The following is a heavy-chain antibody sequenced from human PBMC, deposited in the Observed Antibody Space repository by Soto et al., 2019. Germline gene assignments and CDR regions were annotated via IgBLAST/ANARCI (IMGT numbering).Heavy chain of an antibody. CDR3: AKVHSSGTYSTFPDY. CDR2: ISDNGDRT. Sequence: EVHLLESGGGLVQPGGSLRLSCAASGFTFSTYAMSWVRQAPGKGLEWVSTISDNGDRTYYAASVKGRFTISRDNSKNTLYLLMTSLSAEDPALYYCAKVHSSGTYSTFPDYWGQGTLVTVSS. D-gene: IGHD3-10*01. J-gene: IGHJ4*02. V-gene: IGHV3-23*01. CDR1: GFTFSTYA.